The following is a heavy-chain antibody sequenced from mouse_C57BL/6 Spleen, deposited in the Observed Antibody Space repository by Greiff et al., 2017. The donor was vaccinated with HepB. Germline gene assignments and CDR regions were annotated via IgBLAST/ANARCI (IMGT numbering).Heavy chain of an antibody. CDR3: ARNPYYYGSSHWYFDV. J-gene: IGHJ1*03. Sequence: VHLVESGPGLVQPSQSLSITCTVSGFSLTSYGVHWVRQSPGKGLEWLGVIWSGGSTDYNAAFISRLSISKDNSKSQVFFKMNSLQADDTAIYYCARNPYYYGSSHWYFDVWGTGTTVTVSS. V-gene: IGHV2-2*01. D-gene: IGHD1-1*01. CDR2: IWSGGST. CDR1: GFSLTSYG.